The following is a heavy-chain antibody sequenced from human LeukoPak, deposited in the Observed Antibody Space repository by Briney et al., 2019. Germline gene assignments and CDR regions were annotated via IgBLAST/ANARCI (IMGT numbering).Heavy chain of an antibody. CDR2: ISSSSSTI. J-gene: IGHJ6*02. V-gene: IGHV3-48*01. D-gene: IGHD3-3*01. CDR1: GFTFSSYS. Sequence: QPGGSLRLSCAASGFTFSSYSMNWVRQAPGKGLEWVSYISSSSSTIYYADYVKGRFTISRDNAKNSLYLQMNSLRAEDTAVYYCARERRFLEWLSVSYYYYGMDVWGQGTTVTVSS. CDR3: ARERRFLEWLSVSYYYYGMDV.